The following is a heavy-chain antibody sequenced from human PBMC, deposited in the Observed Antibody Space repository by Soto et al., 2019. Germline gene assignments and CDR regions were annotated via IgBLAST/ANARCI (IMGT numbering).Heavy chain of an antibody. CDR2: IYYSGST. CDR1: GGSISSSSYY. Sequence: QLQLQESGPGLVKPSETLSLTCTVSGGSISSSSYYWGWIRQPPGKGLEWIGSIYYSGSTYYNPSLKSRVTISVDTSKNQFSLKLSSVTAADTAVYYCARTVRWFGELLRGYFVYWGQGTLVTVSS. V-gene: IGHV4-39*01. CDR3: ARTVRWFGELLRGYFVY. D-gene: IGHD3-10*01. J-gene: IGHJ4*02.